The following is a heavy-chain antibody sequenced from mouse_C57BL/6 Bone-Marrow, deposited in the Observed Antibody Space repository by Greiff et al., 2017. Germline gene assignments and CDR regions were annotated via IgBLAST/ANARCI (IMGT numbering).Heavy chain of an antibody. V-gene: IGHV1-82*01. J-gene: IGHJ2*01. CDR1: GYAFSSSW. Sequence: VQLQQSGPELVKPGASVKISCKASGYAFSSSWMNWVKQRPGTGLEWIGRIYPGDGDTNYNGKFKGKATRTADKSSSTAYIQLSSLTSEDSAVYFCARLSKETNWGQGTTLTVSS. CDR2: IYPGDGDT. CDR3: ARLSKETN. D-gene: IGHD2-13*01.